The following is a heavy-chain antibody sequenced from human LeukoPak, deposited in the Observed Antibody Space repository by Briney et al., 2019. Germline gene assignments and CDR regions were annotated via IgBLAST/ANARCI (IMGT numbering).Heavy chain of an antibody. CDR1: GYTLTELS. D-gene: IGHD5-18*01. Sequence: ASVKVSCKVSGYTLTELSMHWVRQAPTKGLEWMGIFDPDDGETIFSPKFQGRATVTEDTSTDTAYMELSSLRFEGTAVYYCAIGETAMGGWGQGTLVTVSS. V-gene: IGHV1-24*01. CDR3: AIGETAMGG. J-gene: IGHJ1*01. CDR2: FDPDDGET.